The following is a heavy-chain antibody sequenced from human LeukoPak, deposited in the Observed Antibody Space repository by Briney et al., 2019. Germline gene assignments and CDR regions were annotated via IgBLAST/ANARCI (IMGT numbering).Heavy chain of an antibody. CDR3: ARVMGIAACPTEIDY. J-gene: IGHJ4*02. V-gene: IGHV3-21*01. CDR2: ISSSSSYI. Sequence: GGSLRLSCAASGFTFSTYSMNWVRQAPGKGLEWVSSISSSSSYISYADSVKGRFTISRDNSKNTLYLQMNSLRAEDTAVYYCARVMGIAACPTEIDYWGQGTLVTVSS. D-gene: IGHD6-13*01. CDR1: GFTFSTYS.